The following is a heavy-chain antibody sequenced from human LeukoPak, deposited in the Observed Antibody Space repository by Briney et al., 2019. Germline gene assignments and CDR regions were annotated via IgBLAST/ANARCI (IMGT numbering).Heavy chain of an antibody. CDR1: GGFISSYY. D-gene: IGHD3-22*01. CDR2: IYYSGST. Sequence: PSETLSLTCTVSGGFISSYYWSWIRQPPGKGLEWIGYIYYSGSTNYNPSLKSRVTISVDTSKNQFSLKLSSVTAADTAVYYCARSTMIVVRAFDYWGQGTLVTVSS. CDR3: ARSTMIVVRAFDY. J-gene: IGHJ4*02. V-gene: IGHV4-59*01.